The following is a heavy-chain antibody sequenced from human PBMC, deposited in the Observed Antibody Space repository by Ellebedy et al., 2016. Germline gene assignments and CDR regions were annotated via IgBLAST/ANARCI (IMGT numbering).Heavy chain of an antibody. CDR1: GYTLTDLS. CDR3: ATDLGTDYYYGMDV. V-gene: IGHV1-24*01. CDR2: FDPEDGET. J-gene: IGHJ6*02. D-gene: IGHD1-1*01. Sequence: ASVKVSCKVSGYTLTDLSMHWVRQAPGKGLEWMGGFDPEDGETIYAQKFQGRVTMTEDTSTDTAYMELSSLRSEDTAVYYCATDLGTDYYYGMDVWGQGTTVTVSS.